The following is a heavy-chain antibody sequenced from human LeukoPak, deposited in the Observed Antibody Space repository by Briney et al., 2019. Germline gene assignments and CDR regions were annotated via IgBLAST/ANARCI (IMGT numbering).Heavy chain of an antibody. Sequence: PSGTLSLTCAVSGGSISSSNWWSWVRQPPGKGLGWIGEVYHSGSTNYNPSLKSRVSISVDKSKNQFSLKLSSVTAADAAVYYCARARRVVVGAPYYFDYWGQGTLVTVSS. CDR1: GGSISSSNW. CDR2: VYHSGST. J-gene: IGHJ4*02. V-gene: IGHV4-4*02. D-gene: IGHD2-15*01. CDR3: ARARRVVVGAPYYFDY.